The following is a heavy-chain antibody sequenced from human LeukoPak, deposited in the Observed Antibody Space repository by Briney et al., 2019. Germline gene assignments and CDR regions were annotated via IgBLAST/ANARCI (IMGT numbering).Heavy chain of an antibody. CDR2: IYNNGNT. J-gene: IGHJ4*02. V-gene: IGHV3-53*01. D-gene: IGHD4-23*01. CDR3: PREVTGGNPFDY. Sequence: GGSLRLSCAASGFTLTCNYMSWVRQAPGKGLEWVSVIYNNGNTYYADSVKGRFTISRDNSKNTLYLEMNSIRPQDTAVYYCPREVTGGNPFDYWGQGTLVTVSS. CDR1: GFTLTCNY.